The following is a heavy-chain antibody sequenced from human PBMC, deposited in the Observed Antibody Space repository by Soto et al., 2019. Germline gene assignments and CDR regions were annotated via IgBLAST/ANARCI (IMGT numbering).Heavy chain of an antibody. Sequence: QVQLVQSGAEVKKPGSSVKVSCKASGGTFSSYAISWVRQAPGQGLEWMGGIIPIFGTANYAQKFQGRVTITADEFTSTAYMELSSLRSEDTAVYYCARDRGGVVTAGDPGWFDPWGQGTLVTVSS. CDR3: ARDRGGVVTAGDPGWFDP. D-gene: IGHD2-21*02. V-gene: IGHV1-69*01. CDR2: IIPIFGTA. J-gene: IGHJ5*02. CDR1: GGTFSSYA.